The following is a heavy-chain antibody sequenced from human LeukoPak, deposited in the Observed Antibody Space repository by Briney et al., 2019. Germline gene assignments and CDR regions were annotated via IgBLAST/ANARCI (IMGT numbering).Heavy chain of an antibody. J-gene: IGHJ4*02. CDR3: ATLSRPTAAPSYYFDY. CDR2: FDPEDGET. V-gene: IGHV1-24*01. D-gene: IGHD6-13*01. Sequence: GASVKVSCKVSGYILTELSMHWVRQAPGKGLEWMGGFDPEDGETIYAQKFQGRITMTEDTSTDTAYMELSSLRSGDTAVYYCATLSRPTAAPSYYFDYWGQGTLVTVSS. CDR1: GYILTELS.